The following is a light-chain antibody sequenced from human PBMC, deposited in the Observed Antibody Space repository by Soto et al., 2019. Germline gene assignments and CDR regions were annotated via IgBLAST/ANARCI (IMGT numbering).Light chain of an antibody. CDR1: ESKGKH. J-gene: IGKJ4*01. CDR3: QQSYSTPRLT. Sequence: EIQVAQSPSLLSASVGARVTITGRTSESKGKHIKWDQQKPGKATTLLIYAAASSQSGVASRFSVSGSGTDFTLTISSLQPEDFATYYCQQSYSTPRLTFGGGTKVDIK. CDR2: AAA. V-gene: IGKV1-39*01.